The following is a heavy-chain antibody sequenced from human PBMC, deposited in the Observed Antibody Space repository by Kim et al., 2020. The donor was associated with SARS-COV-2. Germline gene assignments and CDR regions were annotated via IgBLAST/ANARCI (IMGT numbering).Heavy chain of an antibody. CDR2: ISAYNGNT. CDR3: ARDRCGGDCYGGWYFDL. D-gene: IGHD2-21*02. J-gene: IGHJ2*01. Sequence: ASVKVSCKASGYTFTSYGISWVRQAPGQGLEWMGWISAYNGNTNYAQKLQGRVTMTTDTSTSTAYMELRSLRSDDTAVYYCARDRCGGDCYGGWYFDLWGRGTLVTVSS. V-gene: IGHV1-18*01. CDR1: GYTFTSYG.